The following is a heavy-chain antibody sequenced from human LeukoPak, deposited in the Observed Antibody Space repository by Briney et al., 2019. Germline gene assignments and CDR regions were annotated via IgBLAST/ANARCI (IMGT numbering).Heavy chain of an antibody. V-gene: IGHV3-23*01. CDR1: GFTFSNYA. D-gene: IGHD2-2*01. Sequence: GGSLRLSCAASGFTFSNYAMSWVRQAPGKGLEWVSAFTCSGGSTYYADSVRGRFTISRHNPKNTLYLQMNSLRAEDTDVYYCAKDRTVPPVARGVFDMWGQGTMVTVSS. J-gene: IGHJ3*02. CDR3: AKDRTVPPVARGVFDM. CDR2: FTCSGGST.